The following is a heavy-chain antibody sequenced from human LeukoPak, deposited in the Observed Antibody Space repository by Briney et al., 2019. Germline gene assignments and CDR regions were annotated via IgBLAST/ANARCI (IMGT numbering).Heavy chain of an antibody. J-gene: IGHJ4*02. CDR2: IYSGGST. CDR1: GFTVSSNY. D-gene: IGHD3-10*01. CDR3: AQDFYGSGSYDY. Sequence: PGGSLRLSCAASGFTVSSNYMSWVRQAPGKGLEWVSVIYSGGSTYYADSVKGRFTISRDNSKNTLYLQMHSLRAEDTAVYYCAQDFYGSGSYDYWGQGTLVTVSS. V-gene: IGHV3-66*01.